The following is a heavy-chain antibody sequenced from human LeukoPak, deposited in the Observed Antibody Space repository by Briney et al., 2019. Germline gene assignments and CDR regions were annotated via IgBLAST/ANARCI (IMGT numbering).Heavy chain of an antibody. J-gene: IGHJ4*02. CDR3: ARHPPSYFDSSGFPFDY. V-gene: IGHV5-51*01. Sequence: GESLKISCKGSGYSFSKYWITWVRQTPGEGLEWMGIIYPGDSDTRYSPSFQGQVTISVDKSISTAYLQWSSLKASDTAMYYCARHPPSYFDSSGFPFDYWGQGTLVTVSS. CDR1: GYSFSKYW. CDR2: IYPGDSDT. D-gene: IGHD3-22*01.